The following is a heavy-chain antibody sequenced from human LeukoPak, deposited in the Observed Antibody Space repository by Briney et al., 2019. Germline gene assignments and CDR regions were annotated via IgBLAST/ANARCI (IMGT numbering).Heavy chain of an antibody. D-gene: IGHD3-3*01. CDR3: ARRVVWYGIYYFDS. Sequence: SETLSLTCTVSGGSITSSFYWGWIRQPPGKGLEWIGSISYRGSTYNNPSLKSRVTISVDTSKNQFSLKLSSVTAADTAVYYCARRVVWYGIYYFDSWGQGTLVTVSS. CDR1: GGSITSSFY. V-gene: IGHV4-39*07. J-gene: IGHJ4*02. CDR2: ISYRGST.